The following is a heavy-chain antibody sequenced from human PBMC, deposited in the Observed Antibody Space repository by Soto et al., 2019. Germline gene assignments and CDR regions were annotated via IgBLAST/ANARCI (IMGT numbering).Heavy chain of an antibody. Sequence: GGSLRLSCAASGFTFSSYAMSWVRQAPGKGLEWVSAISGSGGSTYYADSVKGRFTISRDNSKNTLYLQMNSLRAEDTAVYYCAKGKDDYSNYVDWFDPWGQGTLVTVSS. CDR2: ISGSGGST. CDR3: AKGKDDYSNYVDWFDP. D-gene: IGHD4-4*01. V-gene: IGHV3-23*01. J-gene: IGHJ5*02. CDR1: GFTFSSYA.